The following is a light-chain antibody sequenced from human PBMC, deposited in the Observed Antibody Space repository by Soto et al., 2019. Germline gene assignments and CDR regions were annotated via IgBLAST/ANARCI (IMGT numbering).Light chain of an antibody. V-gene: IGKV1-12*01. Sequence: DIQMTQSPSSLSSSVGDRVTITCRASQPISSWLAWYQQVPGQAPYLLIYPASTLQSGVPSRFSGSGSGTDFTLTINSLQPEDIATYYCQQYENLPMTFGRGTKVDIK. CDR3: QQYENLPMT. CDR2: PAS. J-gene: IGKJ4*01. CDR1: QPISSW.